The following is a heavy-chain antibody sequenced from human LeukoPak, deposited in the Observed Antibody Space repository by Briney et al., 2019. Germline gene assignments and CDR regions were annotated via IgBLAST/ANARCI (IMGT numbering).Heavy chain of an antibody. Sequence: SETLSLTCGVYGGSLSGYFWSWVRQPPGKGLEWIGEINDSGRTNYNPPLKSRVTISVDKSKNQFSLKLSSVTAADTAVYYCARDSTYYYDSSGPSFDYWGQGTLVTVSS. V-gene: IGHV4-34*01. CDR2: INDSGRT. D-gene: IGHD3-22*01. CDR3: ARDSTYYYDSSGPSFDY. J-gene: IGHJ4*02. CDR1: GGSLSGYF.